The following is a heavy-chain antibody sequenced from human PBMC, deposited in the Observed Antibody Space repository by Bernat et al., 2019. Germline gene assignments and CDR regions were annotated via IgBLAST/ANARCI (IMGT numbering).Heavy chain of an antibody. Sequence: EVQLVETGGGLIQPGGSLRLSCAASGFSVSSNYMSWVRQAPGKGLEWVSVIYSGGGTYYADSVKGRFTISRDNSKNTVSLQMNSLRVEDTAVYYCARTPFRVAVVGTYHFDYWGQGTLVTVSS. V-gene: IGHV3-53*05. CDR1: GFSVSSNY. CDR2: IYSGGGT. D-gene: IGHD6-19*01. J-gene: IGHJ4*02. CDR3: ARTPFRVAVVGTYHFDY.